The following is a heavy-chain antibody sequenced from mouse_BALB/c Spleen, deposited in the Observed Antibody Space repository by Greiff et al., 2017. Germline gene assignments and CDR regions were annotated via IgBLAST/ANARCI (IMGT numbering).Heavy chain of an antibody. CDR3: TRSGQLGGRYFDY. Sequence: EVQLQQSGTVLARPGASVKMSCKASGYTFTSYWMHWVKQRPGQGLEWIGAIYPGNSDTSYNQKFKGKAKLTAVTSTSTAYMELSSLTNEDSAVYYCTRSGQLGGRYFDYWGQGTTLTVSS. J-gene: IGHJ2*01. D-gene: IGHD3-1*01. CDR1: GYTFTSYW. V-gene: IGHV1-5*01. CDR2: IYPGNSDT.